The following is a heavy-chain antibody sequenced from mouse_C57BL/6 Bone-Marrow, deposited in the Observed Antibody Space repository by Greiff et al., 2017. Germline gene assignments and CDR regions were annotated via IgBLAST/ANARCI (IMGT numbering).Heavy chain of an antibody. CDR1: GYTFTSYG. V-gene: IGHV1-81*01. CDR3: ARLPYYYGSTYFDY. J-gene: IGHJ2*01. Sequence: VQLQESGAELARPGASVKLSCKASGYTFTSYGISWVKQRTGQGLEWIGEIYPRSGNTYYNEKFKGKATLTADKSSSTAYMELRSLTSEDSPVYFCARLPYYYGSTYFDYWGQGTTLTVSS. D-gene: IGHD1-1*01. CDR2: IYPRSGNT.